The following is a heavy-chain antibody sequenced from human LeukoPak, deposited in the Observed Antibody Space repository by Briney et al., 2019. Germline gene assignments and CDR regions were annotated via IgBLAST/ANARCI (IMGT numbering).Heavy chain of an antibody. CDR1: GYVYTSHW. Sequence: ASVKVSCKASGYVYTSHWMHWVRQAPGQGLEWMGVINPSGTTTVYAQKFQGRVTMTRDTSTSTDYLEPRSLRSEDTATYYCARDHSRTEGGTSFWWFDPWGQGTLVIVSS. CDR2: INPSGTTT. D-gene: IGHD1-26*01. J-gene: IGHJ5*02. CDR3: ARDHSRTEGGTSFWWFDP. V-gene: IGHV1-46*01.